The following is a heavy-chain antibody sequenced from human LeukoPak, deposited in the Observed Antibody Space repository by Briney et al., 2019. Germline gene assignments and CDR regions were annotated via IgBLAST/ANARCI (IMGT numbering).Heavy chain of an antibody. CDR2: IYYSGST. J-gene: IGHJ4*02. V-gene: IGHV4-39*01. CDR3: ARQGNRSPFDL. CDR1: GGSIKSSDYH. D-gene: IGHD3-9*01. Sequence: SETLPVTCTLSGGSIKSSDYHWACLRQSPGKGLEWIGTIYYSGSTYYNTSLNSRLTFSVDTSNNHFSLSLASVTASDTGLYFCARQGNRSPFDLWGRGTLVPVSS.